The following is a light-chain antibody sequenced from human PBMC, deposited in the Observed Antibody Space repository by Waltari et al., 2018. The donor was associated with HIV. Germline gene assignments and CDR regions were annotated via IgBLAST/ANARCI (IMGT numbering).Light chain of an antibody. V-gene: IGLV1-44*01. Sequence: QSVLTQPPSASGAPGQMVTISCSGSRSNIGRNAVNWYPPFPGADTKLLSHTNHHRPPGVPHRFSGSLSGTSASLAISCLQSEDEADYYCAAWDDSLNGVIFGGGTKVSV. CDR3: AAWDDSLNGVI. J-gene: IGLJ2*01. CDR1: RSNIGRNA. CDR2: TNH.